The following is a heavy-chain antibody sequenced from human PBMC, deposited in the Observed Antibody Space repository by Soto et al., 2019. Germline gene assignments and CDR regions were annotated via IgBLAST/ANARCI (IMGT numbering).Heavy chain of an antibody. CDR2: IQSKTDGATT. V-gene: IGHV3-15*07. Sequence: EVHLLESGGGLVKPGGSLRLSCAASGFTFTNAWMTWNRQVPGKGLEWVGRIQSKTDGATTDHAAHVKGRFTISIDDSKNTLYRDMNSLKTEDTALYHCTTSNYYESGTYPQAPFDYWGPGTLVTVSS. J-gene: IGHJ4*02. D-gene: IGHD3-10*01. CDR1: GFTFTNAW. CDR3: TTSNYYESGTYPQAPFDY.